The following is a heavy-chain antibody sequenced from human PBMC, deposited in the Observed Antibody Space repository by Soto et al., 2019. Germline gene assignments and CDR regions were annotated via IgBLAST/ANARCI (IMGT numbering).Heavy chain of an antibody. D-gene: IGHD2-21*02. CDR2: ISYDGRNK. CDR3: ARAQIVVVTPTDYYHYYGMDV. V-gene: IGHV3-30-3*01. J-gene: IGHJ6*02. CDR1: GFTFSSYA. Sequence: QVQLVESGGGVVQPGRSLRLSCAASGFTFSSYAMHWVSQAPGKGLEWVEVISYDGRNKYYADSVKGRFTISRDNSKNTLYRQMNGRRAEDTAVYYCARAQIVVVTPTDYYHYYGMDVSCQGTTVTVAS.